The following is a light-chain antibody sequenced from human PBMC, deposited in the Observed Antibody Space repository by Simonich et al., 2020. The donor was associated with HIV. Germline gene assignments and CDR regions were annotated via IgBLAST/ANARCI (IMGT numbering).Light chain of an antibody. J-gene: IGKJ2*01. CDR3: QHYNNWPPYT. Sequence: EIVMTQSPATLSVSPGERATLACRASQILSSSLAWYQQKPGQAPRILIDDASTRATGIPARFSGSGSGTEFTLTISTMQSEDFAVYYCQHYNNWPPYTFGQGTKLEIK. V-gene: IGKV3-15*01. CDR2: DAS. CDR1: QILSSS.